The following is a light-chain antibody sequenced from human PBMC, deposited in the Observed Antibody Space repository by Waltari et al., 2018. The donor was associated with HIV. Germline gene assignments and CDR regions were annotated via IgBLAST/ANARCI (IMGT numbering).Light chain of an antibody. Sequence: EVVLTQSPATLSLSPGERATLSCRASQSVSSYLLWYQQKPGQAPRLLIYDASNRATGIPARFSGSGSGTDFTLTISSLEPEDFAVYYCQQRLTWPPITFGQGTRLESK. CDR1: QSVSSY. V-gene: IGKV3-11*01. CDR3: QQRLTWPPIT. J-gene: IGKJ5*01. CDR2: DAS.